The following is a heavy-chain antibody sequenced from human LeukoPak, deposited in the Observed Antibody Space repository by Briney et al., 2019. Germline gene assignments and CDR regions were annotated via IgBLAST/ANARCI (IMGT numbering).Heavy chain of an antibody. Sequence: AGGSLRLSCAASGFTVSSIHMVWVRQAPGKGLEWVSVTYTGGNSYYADSVKGRFIISRDISKNTLYLQMNSLRAEDTAVYYCAKGIAVAVYYGMDVWGQGTTVTVSS. CDR1: GFTVSSIH. CDR2: TYTGGNS. J-gene: IGHJ6*02. CDR3: AKGIAVAVYYGMDV. D-gene: IGHD6-19*01. V-gene: IGHV3-53*01.